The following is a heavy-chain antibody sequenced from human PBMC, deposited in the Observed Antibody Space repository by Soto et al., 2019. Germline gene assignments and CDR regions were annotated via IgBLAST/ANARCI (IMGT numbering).Heavy chain of an antibody. D-gene: IGHD6-13*01. V-gene: IGHV1-18*01. J-gene: IGHJ5*02. CDR3: ARAEYSSSWPPVDP. CDR1: GYTFTSYG. CDR2: ISAYNGNT. Sequence: ASVKVSCKASGYTFTSYGISWVRQAPGQGLEWMGWISAYNGNTNYAQKFQGRVTMTRDTSTSTVYMELSSLRSEDTAVYYCARAEYSSSWPPVDPWGQGTLVTVSS.